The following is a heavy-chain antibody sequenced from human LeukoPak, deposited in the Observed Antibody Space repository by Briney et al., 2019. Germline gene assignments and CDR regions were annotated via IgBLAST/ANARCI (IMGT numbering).Heavy chain of an antibody. CDR1: GFTFSSYE. CDR3: ARDRVCDD. CDR2: IKEDGSDQ. D-gene: IGHD3-16*01. Sequence: GGSLRLSCAASGFTFSSYEMNWVSQAPGKGLEWVANIKEDGSDQYYVDSVKGRFTISRDNPNNLLYLQMNGLRDEDTAVYYCARDRVCDDWGQGTLDTVSS. V-gene: IGHV3-7*04. J-gene: IGHJ4*02.